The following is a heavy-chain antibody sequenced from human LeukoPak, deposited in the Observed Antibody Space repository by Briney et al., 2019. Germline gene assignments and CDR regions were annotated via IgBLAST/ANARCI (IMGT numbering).Heavy chain of an antibody. D-gene: IGHD4-17*01. CDR2: MNPNSGNT. Sequence: ASVKVSCKASGYTFTSYDINWVRQATGQGLEWMGWMNPNSGNTGYAQKFQGRVTMTRNTSISTAYMELSSLRSEDTAVYYCARHVPHYGDYFDYWGQGTLVTVSS. J-gene: IGHJ4*02. V-gene: IGHV1-8*01. CDR1: GYTFTSYD. CDR3: ARHVPHYGDYFDY.